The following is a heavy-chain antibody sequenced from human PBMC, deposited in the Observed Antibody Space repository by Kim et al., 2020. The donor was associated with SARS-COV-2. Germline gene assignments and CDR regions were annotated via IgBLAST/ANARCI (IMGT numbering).Heavy chain of an antibody. CDR3: AKDMSPTGYFHWYFDL. V-gene: IGHV3-9*01. D-gene: IGHD3-9*01. CDR1: GFTFDDYA. CDR2: ISWNSGSI. J-gene: IGHJ2*01. Sequence: GWSLRLSCAASGFTFDDYAMHWVRQAPGKGLEWVSGISWNSGSIGYADSVKGRFTISRDNAKNSLYLQMNSLRAEDTALYYCAKDMSPTGYFHWYFDLWGRGTLVTVSS.